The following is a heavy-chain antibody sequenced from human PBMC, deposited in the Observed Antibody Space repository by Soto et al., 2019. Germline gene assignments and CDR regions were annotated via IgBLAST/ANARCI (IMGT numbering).Heavy chain of an antibody. Sequence: PGGSLRLSCAASGFTFSSYDMHWVRQATGKGLEWVSAIGTAGDTYYPGSVKGRFTISRENAKSSLYLQMNSLRAGDTAVYYCARLGGEHRNDMHLNTYYYGSGSYYPTDAFDIWGQGTMVTVS. V-gene: IGHV3-13*01. CDR1: GFTFSSYD. CDR3: ARLGGEHRNDMHLNTYYYGSGSYYPTDAFDI. J-gene: IGHJ3*02. CDR2: IGTAGDT. D-gene: IGHD3-10*01.